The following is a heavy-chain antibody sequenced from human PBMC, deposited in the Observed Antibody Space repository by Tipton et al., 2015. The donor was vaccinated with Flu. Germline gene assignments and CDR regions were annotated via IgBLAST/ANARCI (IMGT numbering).Heavy chain of an antibody. J-gene: IGHJ2*01. D-gene: IGHD4-17*01. CDR1: GYSITSLYY. CDR2: ILHTGNT. CDR3: ARMEWTVTTPRYFDL. V-gene: IGHV4-38-2*01. Sequence: TLSLTCAVSGYSITSLYYWGWLRQSPGKGLEWIGSILHTGNTYYNPSLKSRVTISVDTSKNQFSLKLSSLTAADTAVYYCARMEWTVTTPRYFDLWGRGTLVTVSS.